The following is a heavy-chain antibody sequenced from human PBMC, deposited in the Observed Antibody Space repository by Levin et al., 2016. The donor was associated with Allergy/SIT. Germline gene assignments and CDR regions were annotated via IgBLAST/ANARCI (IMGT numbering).Heavy chain of an antibody. CDR2: IYYTGRT. Sequence: SETLSLTCTVSGGYIISYYWIWIRQPPGKGLEYIGNIYYTGRTDYSPSLKSRVTILVDTSKNQFSLKLTSVTAADTAVYYCARDREHTHGRSFDYWGQGIPVTVSS. V-gene: IGHV4-59*01. CDR3: ARDREHTHGRSFDY. J-gene: IGHJ4*02. CDR1: GGYIISYY. D-gene: IGHD1/OR15-1a*01.